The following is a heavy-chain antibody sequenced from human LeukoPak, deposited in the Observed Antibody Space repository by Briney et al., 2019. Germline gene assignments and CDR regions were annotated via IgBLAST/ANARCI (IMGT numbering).Heavy chain of an antibody. CDR2: MTEGGAT. J-gene: IGHJ4*02. V-gene: IGHV3-23*01. Sequence: GGSLRLSCAASGFTLSSSAMSWVRQAPGKGLEWVSVMTEGGATYYADSVRSRFTISRDNSKNMLYLQMNSLRAEDTAVYYCAKLLLDWGQGTLVTVSS. CDR3: AKLLLD. CDR1: GFTLSSSA. D-gene: IGHD2-21*01.